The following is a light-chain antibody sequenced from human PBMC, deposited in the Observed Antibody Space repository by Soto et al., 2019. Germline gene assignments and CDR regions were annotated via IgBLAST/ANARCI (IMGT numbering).Light chain of an antibody. J-gene: IGLJ1*01. CDR2: DVS. CDR1: SSDVGGYNY. V-gene: IGLV2-14*01. CDR3: SSYTSSSTLLYV. Sequence: QSALTQPASVSGSPGQSITISCTGTSSDVGGYNYVSWYQQHPAKAPKLMIYDVSNRPSGVSNRCSGSKSGNTASLTISGLKAEDEADYYCSSYTSSSTLLYVFGTGTKLTVL.